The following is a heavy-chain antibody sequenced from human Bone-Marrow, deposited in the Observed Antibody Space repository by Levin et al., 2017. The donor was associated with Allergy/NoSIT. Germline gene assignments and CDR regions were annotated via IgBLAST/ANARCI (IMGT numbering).Heavy chain of an antibody. CDR3: ARGILADGHYDTLGDI. D-gene: IGHD3-9*01. CDR1: GGSISSGGYS. Sequence: TSETLSLTCAVSGGSISSGGYSWSWIRQPPGKGLEWIGYIYHSGSTYYNPSLKSRVTISVDRSKNQFSLKLSSVTAADTAVYYCARGILADGHYDTLGDIWGQGTMVTVSS. J-gene: IGHJ3*02. CDR2: IYHSGST. V-gene: IGHV4-30-2*01.